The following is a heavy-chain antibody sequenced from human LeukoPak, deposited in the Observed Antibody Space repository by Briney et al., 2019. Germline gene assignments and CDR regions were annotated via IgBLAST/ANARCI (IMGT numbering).Heavy chain of an antibody. V-gene: IGHV1-2*02. CDR3: ARAPPSYCTNGVCYPAQDY. J-gene: IGHJ4*02. Sequence: ASVKVSCKASGYTFTGYYMHWVRQAPGQGLEWMGWINPNSGGTNYAQKFQGRVTMTRDTSISTAYMELSRLRSDDTAVYYCARAPPSYCTNGVCYPAQDYWGQGTLVTVSS. CDR2: INPNSGGT. D-gene: IGHD2-8*01. CDR1: GYTFTGYY.